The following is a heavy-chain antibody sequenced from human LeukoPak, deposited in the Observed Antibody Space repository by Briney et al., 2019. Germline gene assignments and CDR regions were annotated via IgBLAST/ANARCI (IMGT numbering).Heavy chain of an antibody. Sequence: GGSLRLSCAASGFTFDDYAMHWVRQAPGKGLEWVSGISWNGGSIGYADSVKGRFTISRDNAKNSLYLQMNSLRAEDTALYYCAKAIRGDCYSHFQHWGQGTLVTVPS. D-gene: IGHD2-21*02. V-gene: IGHV3-9*01. CDR3: AKAIRGDCYSHFQH. J-gene: IGHJ1*01. CDR2: ISWNGGSI. CDR1: GFTFDDYA.